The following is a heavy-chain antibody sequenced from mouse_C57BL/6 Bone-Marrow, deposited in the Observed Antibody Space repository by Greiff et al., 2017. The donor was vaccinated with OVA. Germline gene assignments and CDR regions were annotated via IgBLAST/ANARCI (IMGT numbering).Heavy chain of an antibody. D-gene: IGHD2-5*01. CDR2: IYPGGGYT. CDR3: PYYSNPRDY. CDR1: GYTFTNYW. J-gene: IGHJ4*01. V-gene: IGHV1-63*01. Sequence: QVQLKESGAELVRPGTSVKMSCKASGYTFTNYWIGWAKQRPGHGLEWIGDIYPGGGYTNYNEKFKGKATLTADKSSSTAYMQFSSLTSEDSAIYYCPYYSNPRDYWGQGTSVTVSS.